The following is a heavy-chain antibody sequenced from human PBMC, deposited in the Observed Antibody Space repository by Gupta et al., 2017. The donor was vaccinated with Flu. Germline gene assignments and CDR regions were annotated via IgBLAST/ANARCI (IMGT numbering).Heavy chain of an antibody. D-gene: IGHD3-16*02. CDR2: ISSSSSYI. CDR1: GCTFSSYS. J-gene: IGHJ4*02. V-gene: IGHV3-21*01. CDR3: ARSNDYVWGSYPIFDY. Sequence: EVQLVESGGGVVKPGGSLRLSCAASGCTFSSYSMNWVRQAPGKGLEWVSSISSSSSYIYYADSVKGRFTTSRDNAKNSLYLQMNSLRAEDTAVYYCARSNDYVWGSYPIFDYWGQGTLVTVSS.